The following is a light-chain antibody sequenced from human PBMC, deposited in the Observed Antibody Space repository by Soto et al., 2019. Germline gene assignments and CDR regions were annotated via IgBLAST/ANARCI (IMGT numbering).Light chain of an antibody. CDR1: QGVSSSF. Sequence: EIVLTQSPGTLSLSPGERATLSCRASQGVSSSFLAWYQQRPGQAPRLLISGASYRATGIPDRFSGTGSGTDFTLTISKLEPEDFAVYYCQHYGNSPPEYTFGPGTKVD. V-gene: IGKV3-20*01. J-gene: IGKJ3*01. CDR3: QHYGNSPPEYT. CDR2: GAS.